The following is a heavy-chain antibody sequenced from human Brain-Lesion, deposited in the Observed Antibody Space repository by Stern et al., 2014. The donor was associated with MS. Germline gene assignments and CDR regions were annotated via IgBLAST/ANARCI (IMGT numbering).Heavy chain of an antibody. CDR2: IYWDNDK. CDR3: AHRRPHYASWDNGDFDY. Sequence: QITLKESGPALVTPTQTLTLTCTFSGFSLRTDGEGVGWVRQPPGQALESLALIYWDNDKRYSPSLRSRLTITKDTSRNQVVLTMTNMDPVDTATYYCAHRRPHYASWDNGDFDYWGQGALVTVSS. V-gene: IGHV2-5*02. D-gene: IGHD3-3*01. CDR1: GFSLRTDGEG. J-gene: IGHJ4*02.